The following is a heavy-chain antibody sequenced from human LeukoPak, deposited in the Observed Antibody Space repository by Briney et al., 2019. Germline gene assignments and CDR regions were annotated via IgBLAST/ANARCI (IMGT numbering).Heavy chain of an antibody. J-gene: IGHJ3*02. CDR2: IYYSGST. CDR1: GGSISSSSYY. D-gene: IGHD3-3*01. CDR3: ARRDDFWSGYYYAFDI. V-gene: IGHV4-39*01. Sequence: SETLSLTCTVSGGSISSSSYYWGWIRQPPGKGLEWIGSIYYSGSTYYNPSLKSRVTISVDTSKNQFSLKLSSVTAADTAVYYCARRDDFWSGYYYAFDIWGQGTMVTVSS.